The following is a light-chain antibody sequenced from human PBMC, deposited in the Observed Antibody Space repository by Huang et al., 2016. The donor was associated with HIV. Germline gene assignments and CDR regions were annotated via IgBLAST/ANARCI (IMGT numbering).Light chain of an antibody. V-gene: IGKV3-20*01. CDR2: GAS. CDR3: QQYDSSQGIS. J-gene: IGKJ5*01. CDR1: QTIKNIY. Sequence: EIVLTQSPDTLSLFPGERATVSCRVSQTIKNIYLAWYQQKPGQGPRLLIYGASSRATDIPDSVSGGGSGTDFTLTINRLEPEDFAVYYCQQYDSSQGISFGQGTRLEMK.